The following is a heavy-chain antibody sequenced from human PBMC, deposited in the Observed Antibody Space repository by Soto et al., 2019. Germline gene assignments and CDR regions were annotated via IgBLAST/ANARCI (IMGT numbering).Heavy chain of an antibody. CDR3: ARDTSDSFTDEYYYYYGMDV. CDR1: GGTFNNYA. CDR2: IIPIFGTA. V-gene: IGHV1-69*06. J-gene: IGHJ6*02. D-gene: IGHD2-8*02. Sequence: QVQLVQSGAEVKRPGSSVKVSCKASGGTFNNYALSWVRQAPGQGLEWMGGIIPIFGTANYAQKFQGRVTITADKSTSTAYMELSSLRSEDTAVYYCARDTSDSFTDEYYYYYGMDVWGQGTTVTVSS.